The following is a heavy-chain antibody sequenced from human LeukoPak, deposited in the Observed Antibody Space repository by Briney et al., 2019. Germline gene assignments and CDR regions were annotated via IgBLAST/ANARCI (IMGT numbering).Heavy chain of an antibody. Sequence: GASVKVSCKSSGYKFTVDYIHWVRQATGQGLEWMGWMNPNSGNTGYAQKFQGRVTMTRNTSISTAYMELSSLRSEDTAVYYCARALAKYISSSWYSRRCCYYYYMDVWGKGTTVTISS. D-gene: IGHD6-13*01. V-gene: IGHV1-8*02. CDR2: MNPNSGNT. CDR1: GYKFTVDY. CDR3: ARALAKYISSSWYSRRCCYYYYMDV. J-gene: IGHJ6*03.